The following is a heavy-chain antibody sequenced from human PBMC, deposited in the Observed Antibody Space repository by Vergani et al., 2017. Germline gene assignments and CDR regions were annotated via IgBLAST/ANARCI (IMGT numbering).Heavy chain of an antibody. Sequence: EVQLVQSGAEVKKPGESLRISCKGSGYSFTSYWISWVRQMPGKGLEWMGRIDPSDSYTNYSPSFQGHVTISADKSISTAYLQWSSLKASDTAMYYCARQVAVAGKWWDQYYYYGMDVWGQGTTVTVSS. J-gene: IGHJ6*02. CDR1: GYSFTSYW. D-gene: IGHD6-19*01. V-gene: IGHV5-10-1*01. CDR3: ARQVAVAGKWWDQYYYYGMDV. CDR2: IDPSDSYT.